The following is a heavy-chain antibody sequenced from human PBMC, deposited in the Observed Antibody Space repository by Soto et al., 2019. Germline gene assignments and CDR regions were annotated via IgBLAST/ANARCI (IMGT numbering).Heavy chain of an antibody. CDR1: GGSFSGYY. D-gene: IGHD4-17*01. CDR3: ARARRRNTATTRGYYFDY. V-gene: IGHV4-34*01. CDR2: INHSGST. J-gene: IGHJ4*02. Sequence: SETLSLTCAVYGGSFSGYYWSWIRQPPGKGLEWIGEINHSGSTNYNPSLKSRVTISVDTSKNQFSLKLSSVTAADTAVYYCARARRRNTATTRGYYFDYWGQGTLVTVSS.